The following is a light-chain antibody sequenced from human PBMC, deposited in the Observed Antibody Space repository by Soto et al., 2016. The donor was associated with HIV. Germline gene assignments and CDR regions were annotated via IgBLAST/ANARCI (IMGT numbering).Light chain of an antibody. J-gene: IGKJ4*01. CDR1: QDISNY. CDR3: QQYDNLPVT. V-gene: IGKV1-33*01. CDR2: DAS. Sequence: DIQMTQSPSSLSASVGDRVTITCQASQDISNYLNWYQQKPGKAPKLLIYDASNLETGVPSRFSGSGSGTDFTFTISSLQPEDIATYYXQQYDNLPVTFGGGTKVEIK.